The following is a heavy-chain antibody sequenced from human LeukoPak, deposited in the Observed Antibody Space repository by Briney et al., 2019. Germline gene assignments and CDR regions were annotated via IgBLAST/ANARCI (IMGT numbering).Heavy chain of an antibody. V-gene: IGHV4-34*01. D-gene: IGHD6-13*01. CDR1: GGSFSGYY. CDR2: INHSGST. Sequence: SETLSLTCAVYGGSFSGYYWSWIRQPPGKGLEWIGEINHSGSTNYNPSLKSRVTLSVDTSKNQFSLKLSSVTAADTAVYYCARGQGGYSSSWPYYFDYWGQGTLVTVSS. J-gene: IGHJ4*02. CDR3: ARGQGGYSSSWPYYFDY.